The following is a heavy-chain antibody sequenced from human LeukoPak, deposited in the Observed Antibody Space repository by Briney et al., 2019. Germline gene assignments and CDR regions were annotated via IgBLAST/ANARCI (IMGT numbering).Heavy chain of an antibody. D-gene: IGHD1-26*01. CDR1: GGSISSYY. J-gene: IGHJ3*01. V-gene: IGHV4-4*07. CDR2: IYTSGST. Sequence: SETLSLTCTVSGGSISSYYWSWIRQPAGKGLEWIGRIYTSGSTNYNPSLKIRVTISVDTSKNQFSLTLSSVTAADTAGYYTARVGAMSAFDLWGQGTMLTVSS. CDR3: ARVGAMSAFDL.